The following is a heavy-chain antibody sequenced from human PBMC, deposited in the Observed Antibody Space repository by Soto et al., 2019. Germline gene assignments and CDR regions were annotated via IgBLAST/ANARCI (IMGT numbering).Heavy chain of an antibody. CDR1: GFTSSSFV. Sequence: QVQLVESGGGVVQPGRSLRLSCAAPGFTSSSFVIHWVRQAPGKGLEWLAVISSDGNNQYYADSVKGRFTISRDNSKNTLYLQVNSLRAEDTAVYFCAKERGVLDAFDIWGQGTMVTVSS. CDR2: ISSDGNNQ. V-gene: IGHV3-30*18. CDR3: AKERGVLDAFDI. D-gene: IGHD3-10*01. J-gene: IGHJ3*02.